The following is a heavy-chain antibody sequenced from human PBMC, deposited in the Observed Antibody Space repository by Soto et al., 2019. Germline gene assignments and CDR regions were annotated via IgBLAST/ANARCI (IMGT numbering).Heavy chain of an antibody. J-gene: IGHJ6*02. Sequence: ASVKVSCKASGYTFTGYYMHWVRQAPGQGLEWMGWINPNSGGTNYAQKFQGWVTMTRDTSISTAYMELSRLRYDDTAVYYCARELSALRYFDWPDMEVWGQGTTVTVSS. D-gene: IGHD3-9*01. CDR1: GYTFTGYY. V-gene: IGHV1-2*04. CDR3: ARELSALRYFDWPDMEV. CDR2: INPNSGGT.